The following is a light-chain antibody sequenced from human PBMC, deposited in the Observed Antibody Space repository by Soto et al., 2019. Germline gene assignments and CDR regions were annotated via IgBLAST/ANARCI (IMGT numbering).Light chain of an antibody. Sequence: EIVLTQSPATLSLSPGERATLSCGASQSVSSSYLAWYQQKPGLAPRLLIYDASNRATGIPARFSGSGSGTEFTLTISSLQSEDFAVYYCHQYNNWPPWTFGQGTKVDIK. J-gene: IGKJ1*01. CDR1: QSVSSSY. V-gene: IGKV3D-20*01. CDR3: HQYNNWPPWT. CDR2: DAS.